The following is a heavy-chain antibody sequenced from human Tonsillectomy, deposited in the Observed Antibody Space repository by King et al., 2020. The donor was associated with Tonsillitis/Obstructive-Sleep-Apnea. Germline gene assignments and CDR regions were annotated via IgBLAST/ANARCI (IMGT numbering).Heavy chain of an antibody. CDR2: INPSGGST. V-gene: IGHV1-46*01. CDR3: ARVPPTYSSSLGFDYSYYYMDV. D-gene: IGHD6-6*01. Sequence: QLVQSGAEVKKPGASVKVSCKASGYTFTSYYMHWVRQAPGQGLEWMGIINPSGGSTSYAQKFQGRVTMTRDTATSTVYMELSSLRSEETAVYYCARVPPTYSSSLGFDYSYYYMDVWGKGTTVTVSS. CDR1: GYTFTSYY. J-gene: IGHJ6*03.